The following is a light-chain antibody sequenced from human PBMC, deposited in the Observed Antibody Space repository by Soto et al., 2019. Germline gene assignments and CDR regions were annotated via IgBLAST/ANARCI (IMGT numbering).Light chain of an antibody. V-gene: IGKV3-20*01. CDR1: QSVSSSY. CDR3: QQYGKSLAYT. Sequence: EIVLTQSPGTLSLSPGERATLSCMASQSVSSSYLAWYQQKPGQAPRLLIDGASSRATGIPDRFSGSGSGTNFTLTISRLEPEGFAVYYCQQYGKSLAYTFGQGTKLEIK. CDR2: GAS. J-gene: IGKJ2*01.